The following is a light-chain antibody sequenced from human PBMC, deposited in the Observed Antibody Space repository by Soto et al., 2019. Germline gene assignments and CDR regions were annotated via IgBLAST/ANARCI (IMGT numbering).Light chain of an antibody. J-gene: IGLJ2*01. V-gene: IGLV2-14*01. CDR3: SSYTNSGTVL. CDR2: NVR. CDR1: SSDVGGYDY. Sequence: QSALTQPASVSGSPGPSITISCTGTSSDVGGYDYVSWYQQYAGKAPKLTIYNVRNRPSGVSNRFSGSKSGNTASLTIPGLQPEDEADYFCSSYTNSGTVLFGGGTQLTVL.